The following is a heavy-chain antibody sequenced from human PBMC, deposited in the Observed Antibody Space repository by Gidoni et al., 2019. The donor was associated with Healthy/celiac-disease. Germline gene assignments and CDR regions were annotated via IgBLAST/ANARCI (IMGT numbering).Heavy chain of an antibody. CDR2: IYPGDADT. Sequence: EVQLVQSGAEVKKPGESLKISCKGSGYSFTSYWIGWVRQMPGKGLEWMGIIYPGDADTRYSPSFQGQVTISADKSISTAYLQWSSLKASDTAMYYCARWDPDDYYDSSGFAFDIWGQGTMVTVSS. CDR3: ARWDPDDYYDSSGFAFDI. D-gene: IGHD3-22*01. V-gene: IGHV5-51*01. CDR1: GYSFTSYW. J-gene: IGHJ3*02.